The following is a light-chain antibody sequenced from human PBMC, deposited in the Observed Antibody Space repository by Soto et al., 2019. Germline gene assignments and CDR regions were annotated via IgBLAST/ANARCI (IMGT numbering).Light chain of an antibody. CDR1: SSDVGGYNY. Sequence: QPALGQPAAVSASPGQSITISCTGTSSDVGGYNYVSWYQQHPGKAPKLMIYEVSNRPSGVSNRFSGSKSGNTASLTISGLQAEDEADYYCSSYTSSSTYVFGTGTKVTVL. CDR3: SSYTSSSTYV. J-gene: IGLJ1*01. CDR2: EVS. V-gene: IGLV2-14*01.